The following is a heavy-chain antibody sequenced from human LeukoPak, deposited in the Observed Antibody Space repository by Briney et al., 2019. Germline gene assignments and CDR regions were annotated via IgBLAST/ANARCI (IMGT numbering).Heavy chain of an antibody. J-gene: IGHJ4*02. D-gene: IGHD1-7*01. Sequence: PGGSLRLSCAASGFTFSTFAMSWVRQTPGKGLEWVSIIRGSGGTTSYADSVKGRFSISRDNSKNTLYLQMNSLRAEDTAVYYCVKDSIGRELAYFDYWGQGTLVTVSS. CDR3: VKDSIGRELAYFDY. CDR1: GFTFSTFA. V-gene: IGHV3-23*01. CDR2: IRGSGGTT.